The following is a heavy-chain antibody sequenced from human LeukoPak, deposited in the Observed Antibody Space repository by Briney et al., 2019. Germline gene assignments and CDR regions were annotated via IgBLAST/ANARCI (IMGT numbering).Heavy chain of an antibody. J-gene: IGHJ6*03. Sequence: SETLSLTCTVSGGSISSNYWSWIRQPAGKGLEWIGRISTSGSTNYNPSLKSRVTMSVDTSKNQFSLKLSSVTAADTAVYYCPRDLRSRVTAIGYGPNEYYYYMDVWGKGTTVTISS. V-gene: IGHV4-4*07. CDR1: GGSISSNY. D-gene: IGHD4/OR15-4a*01. CDR2: ISTSGST. CDR3: PRDLRSRVTAIGYGPNEYYYYMDV.